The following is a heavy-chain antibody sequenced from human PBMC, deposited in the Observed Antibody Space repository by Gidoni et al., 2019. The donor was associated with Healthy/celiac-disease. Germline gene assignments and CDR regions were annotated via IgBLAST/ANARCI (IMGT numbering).Heavy chain of an antibody. CDR2: ISSSSSTI. D-gene: IGHD4-17*01. CDR1: GFTFRSYS. CDR3: ARPGGPTVTTRYFQH. V-gene: IGHV3-48*02. J-gene: IGHJ1*01. Sequence: EVQLVESGGGLVQPGGSLRLSCAASGFTFRSYSMNWVRQAPGKGLEWVSYISSSSSTIYYADSVKGRFTISRDNAKNSLYLQMNSLRDEDTAVYYCARPGGPTVTTRYFQHWGQGTLVTVSS.